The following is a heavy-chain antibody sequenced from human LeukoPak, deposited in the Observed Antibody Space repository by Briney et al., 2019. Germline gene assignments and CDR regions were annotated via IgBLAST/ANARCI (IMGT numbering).Heavy chain of an antibody. D-gene: IGHD3-10*01. CDR3: AIGAMVRGVINDY. CDR2: IYSGGST. V-gene: IGHV3-53*01. J-gene: IGHJ4*02. Sequence: GGSLRLSCAASGFTVSSNYMSWVRQAPGKGLEWVSVIYSGGSTYYADSVKGRFTISRDNSKNTLYLQMNSLRAEDTAVYYCAIGAMVRGVINDYWGQGTLVTVSS. CDR1: GFTVSSNY.